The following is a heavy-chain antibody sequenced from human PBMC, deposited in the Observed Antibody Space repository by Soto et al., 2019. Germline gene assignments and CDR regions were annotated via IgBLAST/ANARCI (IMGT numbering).Heavy chain of an antibody. J-gene: IGHJ6*04. CDR1: GGSISSSSYY. CDR3: ARLRSNYLLGYHYYGIDV. D-gene: IGHD4-4*01. V-gene: IGHV4-39*01. CDR2: IYYSGST. Sequence: SETLSLTCTVSGGSISSSSYYWGWIRQPPGKGLEWIGSIYYSGSTYYNPSLKSRVTISVDTSKNQFSLKLSSVTAADTAVYYCARLRSNYLLGYHYYGIDVWGKGTTVTVSS.